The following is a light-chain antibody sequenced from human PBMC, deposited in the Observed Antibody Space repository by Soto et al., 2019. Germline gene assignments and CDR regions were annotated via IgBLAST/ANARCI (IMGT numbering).Light chain of an antibody. CDR1: SSDVGGYNY. V-gene: IGLV2-14*01. Sequence: QSVLTQPASVSGSPGQSITISCTGTSSDVGGYNYVSWYQQHPGKAPKLMIYDVSNRPSGVSNRFSGSKSDNTASLTISGLQAEDEADYYRSSYTSSSTYVFGTGTKVTVL. CDR3: SSYTSSSTYV. CDR2: DVS. J-gene: IGLJ1*01.